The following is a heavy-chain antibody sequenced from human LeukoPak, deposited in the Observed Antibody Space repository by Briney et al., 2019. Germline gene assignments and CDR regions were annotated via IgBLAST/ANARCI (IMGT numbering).Heavy chain of an antibody. CDR3: ARDSWGPDCSSTSCFRPIDY. D-gene: IGHD2-2*01. V-gene: IGHV7-4-1*02. CDR1: GYTFTSYA. J-gene: IGHJ4*02. Sequence: ASVKVSCKASGYTFTSYAMNWVRQAPGQGLEWMGWINTNTGNPTYAQGFTGRFVFSLDTSVSTAYPQISSLKAEDTAVYYCARDSWGPDCSSTSCFRPIDYWGQGTLVTVSS. CDR2: INTNTGNP.